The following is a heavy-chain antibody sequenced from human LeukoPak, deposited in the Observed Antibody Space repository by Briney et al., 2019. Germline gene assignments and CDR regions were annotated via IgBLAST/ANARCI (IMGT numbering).Heavy chain of an antibody. J-gene: IGHJ4*02. D-gene: IGHD3-3*01. CDR2: ISSSSSTI. CDR3: ARDRDYDFWSGKTSIAYDY. Sequence: GGSLRLSCAASGFTFSSYSMNWVRQAPGKGLEWVSYISSSSSTIYYADSVKGRFTISRDNAKNPLYLQMNSLRAEDTAVYYCARDRDYDFWSGKTSIAYDYWGQGTLVTVSS. CDR1: GFTFSSYS. V-gene: IGHV3-48*04.